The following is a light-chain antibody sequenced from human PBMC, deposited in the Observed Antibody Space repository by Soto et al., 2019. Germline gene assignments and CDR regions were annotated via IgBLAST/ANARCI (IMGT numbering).Light chain of an antibody. V-gene: IGKV3-15*01. J-gene: IGKJ5*01. CDR3: HQYNKWPPIT. Sequence: IVMTQSPASLSVYPGERVTLSCRASQSIRSDLAWYQHKPGQATRLLMYGSSNRATGTPARLSGSGSGTEFTLAISSLQSEDFAVYFCHQYNKWPPITFGQGTRLEIK. CDR2: GSS. CDR1: QSIRSD.